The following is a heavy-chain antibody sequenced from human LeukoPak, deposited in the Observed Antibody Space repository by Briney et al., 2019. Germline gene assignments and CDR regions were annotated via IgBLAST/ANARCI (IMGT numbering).Heavy chain of an antibody. J-gene: IGHJ4*02. V-gene: IGHV3-7*01. Sequence: GGSLRLSCAASGFTFSTYWMTWVRQAPGKELEGVANIKQEGGETHYVDSVKGRFTISRDNAKNSLYLQMNSLRAEDTALYYCARLRGGAYWGQGTLVTVSS. CDR1: GFTFSTYW. D-gene: IGHD3-10*01. CDR3: ARLRGGAY. CDR2: IKQEGGET.